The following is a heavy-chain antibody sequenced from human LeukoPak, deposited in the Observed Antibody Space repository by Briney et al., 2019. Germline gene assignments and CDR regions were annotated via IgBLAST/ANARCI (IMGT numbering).Heavy chain of an antibody. J-gene: IGHJ4*02. CDR1: GLTFSTFG. V-gene: IGHV3-23*01. D-gene: IGHD6-19*01. CDR3: AKGRDRIAVAGVFDS. CDR2: ISGGGSST. Sequence: GGSLRLSCAASGLTFSTFGMSWVRQAPGKGLEWVSTISGGGSSTHYADSVKGRFTNSRDNSKNTLFLQMNSLRAEDTAVYYCAKGRDRIAVAGVFDSWGQGTLVTVSS.